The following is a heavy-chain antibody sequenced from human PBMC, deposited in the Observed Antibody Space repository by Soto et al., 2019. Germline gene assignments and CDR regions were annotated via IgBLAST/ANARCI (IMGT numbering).Heavy chain of an antibody. V-gene: IGHV4-59*01. CDR3: ARDSRVAAYPNYYYDMDV. Sequence: PSETLSLTCTVSGGSISSYYWSWIRQPPGKGLEWIGYIYYSGSTNYNPSLKSRVTISVDTSKNQFSLKLSSVTAADTAVYYCARDSRVAAYPNYYYDMDVWGQGTTVTVSS. CDR2: IYYSGST. D-gene: IGHD6-13*01. CDR1: GGSISSYY. J-gene: IGHJ6*02.